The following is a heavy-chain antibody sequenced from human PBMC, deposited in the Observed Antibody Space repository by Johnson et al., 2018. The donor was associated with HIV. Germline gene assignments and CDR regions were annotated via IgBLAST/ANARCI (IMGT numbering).Heavy chain of an antibody. CDR3: ARGPILEWLSGDGFDM. CDR2: ISYDGSNK. J-gene: IGHJ3*02. CDR1: GFTFHSYA. V-gene: IGHV3-30*04. Sequence: QVQLVESGGGVVQPGRSLRLSCVASGFTFHSYAMHWVRQAPGKGLEWVAVISYDGSNKYYADSVKGRFTISRDNSKNTLHLQMNSLRVEDTAMYYCARGPILEWLSGDGFDMWGQGTMVTVSS. D-gene: IGHD3-3*01.